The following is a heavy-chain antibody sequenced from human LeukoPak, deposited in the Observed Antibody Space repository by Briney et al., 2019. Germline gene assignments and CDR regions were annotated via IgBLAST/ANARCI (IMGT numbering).Heavy chain of an antibody. CDR2: IKLDGSEK. Sequence: GGSLRLSCAASGFTSSSYWMTWVRQAPGKGLEWVANIKLDGSEKSYVDSVKGRFTISRDNAKNSLYLQMNSLRAEDTAVYYCARERGSRSLDVWGQGTTVTVSS. CDR3: ARERGSRSLDV. CDR1: GFTSSSYW. D-gene: IGHD3-10*01. V-gene: IGHV3-7*01. J-gene: IGHJ6*02.